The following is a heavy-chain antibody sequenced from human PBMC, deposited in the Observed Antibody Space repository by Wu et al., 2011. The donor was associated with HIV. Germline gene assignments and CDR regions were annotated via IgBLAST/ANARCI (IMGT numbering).Heavy chain of an antibody. Sequence: QVQLVQSGAEVKKPGSSVKVSCKASGGTFSSFAISWVRQAPGQGLEWVGGFIPLFGTANYAQKFQGRLTITADKSTSTAYMELNSLRSEDTAVYYCARGRGPLLRYYVCLLDAFDIWGQGTMVTVSS. D-gene: IGHD3-9*01. V-gene: IGHV1-69*06. CDR1: GGTFSSFA. CDR2: FIPLFGTA. J-gene: IGHJ3*02. CDR3: ARGRGPLLRYYVCLLDAFDI.